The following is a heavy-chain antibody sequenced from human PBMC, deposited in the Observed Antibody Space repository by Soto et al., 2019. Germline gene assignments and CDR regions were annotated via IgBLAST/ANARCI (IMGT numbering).Heavy chain of an antibody. J-gene: IGHJ4*02. CDR2: IFHSGRT. CDR3: ARANLRSGWTFDH. V-gene: IGHV4-4*02. CDR1: GASIISNDW. D-gene: IGHD6-19*01. Sequence: SETLSLTCSVCGASIISNDWWIWIRQTPGKGLEWIGEIFHSGRTNYSPSFKSRVTISVDTSKSQFPLEMASVTAADTAVYYCARANLRSGWTFDHWGQGSPVTVSS.